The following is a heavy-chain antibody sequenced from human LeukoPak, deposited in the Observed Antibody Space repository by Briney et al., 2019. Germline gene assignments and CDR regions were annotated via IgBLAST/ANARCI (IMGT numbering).Heavy chain of an antibody. Sequence: ASVKVSCKASGYTFTSYDMHRVRQAPGQGLELRGLINPRGGSTSYAQKFQGRVTMTRDTSTSTVYMELSSLRSEDTAVYYCARVRPYCRGGSCYSGYYYGMDVWGQGTTVTVSS. J-gene: IGHJ6*02. D-gene: IGHD2-15*01. V-gene: IGHV1-46*01. CDR1: GYTFTSYD. CDR2: INPRGGST. CDR3: ARVRPYCRGGSCYSGYYYGMDV.